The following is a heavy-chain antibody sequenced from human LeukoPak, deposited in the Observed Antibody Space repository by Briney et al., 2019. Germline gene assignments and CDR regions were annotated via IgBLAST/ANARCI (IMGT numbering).Heavy chain of an antibody. CDR1: GGSLGSVSYY. CDR2: IYFDGNS. J-gene: IGHJ4*02. Sequence: PSETLSLTCTVSGGSLGSVSYYWGWIRQPPGKDLEWIGTIYFDGNSFYNPSLKSRVTISIDMSKNQFSLKLSSVTAADTAIYYCAAENGNFWIGYHYFEDWGQGTLVSVSS. CDR3: AAENGNFWIGYHYFED. D-gene: IGHD3-3*01. V-gene: IGHV4-39*01.